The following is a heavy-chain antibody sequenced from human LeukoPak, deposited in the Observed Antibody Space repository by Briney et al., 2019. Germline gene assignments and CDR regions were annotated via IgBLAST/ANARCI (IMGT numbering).Heavy chain of an antibody. D-gene: IGHD6-19*01. CDR1: GYSFTSYW. CDR3: ARGGSGWFHNYDY. V-gene: IGHV5-51*01. Sequence: GESLKISCEGSGYSFTSYWIGWVRQMPGKGLEWMGIIYPGDSDTRYSPSFQGQVTISVDKSISTAFLQWSSLKASDTAVYYCARGGSGWFHNYDYWGQGTLVTVSS. CDR2: IYPGDSDT. J-gene: IGHJ4*02.